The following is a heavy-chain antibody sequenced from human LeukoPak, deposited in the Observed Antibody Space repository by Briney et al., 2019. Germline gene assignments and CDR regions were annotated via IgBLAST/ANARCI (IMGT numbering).Heavy chain of an antibody. CDR3: ARGGNMIVVATAFQH. Sequence: SETLSLTCTVSGGSISSYYWSWIRQPPGKGLEWIGYIYYSGSTNCNPSLKSQVTISVDTSKNQFSLKLSSVTAADTAVYYCARGGNMIVVATAFQHWGQGTLVTVSS. CDR1: GGSISSYY. CDR2: IYYSGST. V-gene: IGHV4-59*01. J-gene: IGHJ1*01. D-gene: IGHD3-22*01.